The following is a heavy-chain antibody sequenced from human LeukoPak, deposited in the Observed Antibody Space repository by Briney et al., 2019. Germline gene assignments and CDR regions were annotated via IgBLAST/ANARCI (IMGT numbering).Heavy chain of an antibody. D-gene: IGHD3-10*01. J-gene: IGHJ4*02. CDR1: GFTFSSYG. CDR3: ARDYYGSGSSYY. V-gene: IGHV3-48*04. CDR2: ISSSSSTI. Sequence: PGGSLRLSCAASGFTFSSYGMNWVRQAPGKGLEWVSYISSSSSTIYYADSVKGRLTISRDNARNSLFLQMNSLRAEDTAVYYCARDYYGSGSSYYWGQGTLVTVSS.